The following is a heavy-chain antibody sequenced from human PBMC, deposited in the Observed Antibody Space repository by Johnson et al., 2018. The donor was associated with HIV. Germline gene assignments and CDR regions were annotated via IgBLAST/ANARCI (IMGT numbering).Heavy chain of an antibody. J-gene: IGHJ3*02. CDR1: GFTFSYHG. D-gene: IGHD1-1*01. CDR2: IRYDGDNQ. Sequence: VQLVESGGGVVQPGRSLRLSCAASGFTFSYHGMHWVRQAPGKRLEWVAFIRYDGDNQYYGDSVKGRFTISRDNSKNTLDLQMNSLRVEDAAVYYCATSTASDAFDIWGQGTIVTVSS. V-gene: IGHV3-30*02. CDR3: ATSTASDAFDI.